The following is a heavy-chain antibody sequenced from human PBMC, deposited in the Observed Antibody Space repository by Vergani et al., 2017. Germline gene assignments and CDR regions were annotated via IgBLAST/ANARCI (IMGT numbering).Heavy chain of an antibody. CDR2: ISAYNGNT. J-gene: IGHJ3*02. Sequence: QVQLVQSGAEVKKPGASVRVSCKASGYTFTSYGISWVRQAPGQGLEWMGWISAYNGNTNYAQKLQGRVTMTTDTSTSTAYMELRSLRSDDTAGYYCARDPRDCGGDCYPKAFDIWGQGTMVTVSS. CDR3: ARDPRDCGGDCYPKAFDI. CDR1: GYTFTSYG. V-gene: IGHV1-18*01. D-gene: IGHD2-21*02.